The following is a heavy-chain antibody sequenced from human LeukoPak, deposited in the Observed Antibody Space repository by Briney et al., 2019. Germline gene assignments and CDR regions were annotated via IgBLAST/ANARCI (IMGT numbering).Heavy chain of an antibody. D-gene: IGHD3-3*01. CDR3: ARGPYDFWSSGSFDP. CDR1: GYTFISYG. CDR2: ISGYNGNR. V-gene: IGHV1-18*01. Sequence: GASVKVSCKTSGYTFISYGISWVRQAPGQGLEWMGWISGYNGNRNYAQKFQGRVTMTTDTSTSTAYMELRSLRSDDTAVYYCARGPYDFWSSGSFDPWGQGTLVTVSS. J-gene: IGHJ5*02.